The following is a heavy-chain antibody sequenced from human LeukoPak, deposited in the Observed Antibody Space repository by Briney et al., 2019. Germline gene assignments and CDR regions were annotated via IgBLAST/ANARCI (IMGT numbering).Heavy chain of an antibody. CDR3: ARSIFGVVMGDY. CDR1: GGSISSYY. J-gene: IGHJ4*02. D-gene: IGHD3-3*01. V-gene: IGHV4-59*01. Sequence: SETLSLTCTVSGGSISSYYWSWIRQPPGKGLEWIGYIYYSGSTNYNPSLKSRVTISVDTSKNQFSLKLSSVTAADTAVYYCARSIFGVVMGDYWGQGTLVTVSS. CDR2: IYYSGST.